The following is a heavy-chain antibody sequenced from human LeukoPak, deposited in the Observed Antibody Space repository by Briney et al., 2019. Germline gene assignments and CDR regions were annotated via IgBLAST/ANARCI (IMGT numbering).Heavy chain of an antibody. CDR2: ISSSNSTI. D-gene: IGHD1-26*01. V-gene: IGHV3-48*04. Sequence: GGSLRLSCAASGFTFSSYSMNWVRQAPGKGLEWVSFISSSNSTIYYADSVKGRFPISRDNAKNSLYLQMNSLRAEETAVYYCARDRGGSYSAIDYWGQGTLVTVSS. J-gene: IGHJ4*02. CDR3: ARDRGGSYSAIDY. CDR1: GFTFSSYS.